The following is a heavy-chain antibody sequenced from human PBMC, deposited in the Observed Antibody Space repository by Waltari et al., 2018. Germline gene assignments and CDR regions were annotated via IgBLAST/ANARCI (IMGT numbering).Heavy chain of an antibody. V-gene: IGHV3-21*01. D-gene: IGHD2-15*01. J-gene: IGHJ2*01. Sequence: EVQLVESGGGLVKPGGSLRLSCAASGFTFSSYSMNWVRRAPGKGLEWVSSISSSSSYIYYADSVKGRFTISRDNAKNSLYLQMNSLRAEDTAVYYCARDYGGNARYFDLWGRGTLVTVSS. CDR3: ARDYGGNARYFDL. CDR2: ISSSSSYI. CDR1: GFTFSSYS.